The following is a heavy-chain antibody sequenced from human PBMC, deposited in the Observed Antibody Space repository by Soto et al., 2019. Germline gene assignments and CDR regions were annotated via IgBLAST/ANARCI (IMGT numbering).Heavy chain of an antibody. CDR2: IYHSGST. J-gene: IGHJ4*02. Sequence: PSETLSLTCAVSGYSISSGYYWGWIRQPPGKGLEWIGSIYHSGSTYYNPSLKSRVTISVDTSKNQFSLKLRSVTAADTAVYYCAREVPDSSSSSPRIEHWGQGTLVTVSS. D-gene: IGHD6-6*01. V-gene: IGHV4-38-2*02. CDR1: GYSISSGYY. CDR3: AREVPDSSSSSPRIEH.